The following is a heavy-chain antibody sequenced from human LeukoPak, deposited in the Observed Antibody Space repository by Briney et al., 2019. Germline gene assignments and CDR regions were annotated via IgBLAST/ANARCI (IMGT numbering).Heavy chain of an antibody. CDR3: ARERTAVSDY. CDR1: GFTFSSYA. V-gene: IGHV3-48*03. Sequence: GGSLRLPCAAPGFTFSSYAFNWVRQAPGKGLEWVSFISNSGTATHYADSVKGRFSISRDSARNSVYLQMNSLRVEDTAVYYCARERTAVSDYWGQGTLVTVSS. J-gene: IGHJ4*02. D-gene: IGHD5/OR15-5a*01. CDR2: ISNSGTAT.